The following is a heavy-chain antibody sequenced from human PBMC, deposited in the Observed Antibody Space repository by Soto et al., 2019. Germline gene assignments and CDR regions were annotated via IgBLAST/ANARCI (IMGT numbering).Heavy chain of an antibody. J-gene: IGHJ1*01. CDR2: VNPSGGST. Sequence: QVQLEQSGAEVKKPWASVKVSCKASGYIFTAYSMHWVRRAPGQGLQWMGVVNPSGGSTNYAQKFQGRITLTRDTSRNTFYMDLSSLTSEDTAVYYCAREENCSDGICYSEYFQRWGQGTLVTVSS. CDR3: AREENCSDGICYSEYFQR. CDR1: GYIFTAYS. D-gene: IGHD2-15*01. V-gene: IGHV1-46*01.